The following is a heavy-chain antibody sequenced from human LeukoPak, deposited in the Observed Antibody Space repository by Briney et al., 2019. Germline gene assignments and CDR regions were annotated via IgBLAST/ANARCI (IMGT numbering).Heavy chain of an antibody. Sequence: GASVKVSCKASGYTFTSYGISWVRQAPGQGLEWMGWISAYNGNTNYAQKFQGRVTMTRDTSISTAYMELSRLRSDDTAVYYCARDREYYYDSSGYDSLGAFDIWGQGTMVTVSS. J-gene: IGHJ3*02. D-gene: IGHD3-22*01. CDR2: ISAYNGNT. CDR1: GYTFTSYG. CDR3: ARDREYYYDSSGYDSLGAFDI. V-gene: IGHV1-18*01.